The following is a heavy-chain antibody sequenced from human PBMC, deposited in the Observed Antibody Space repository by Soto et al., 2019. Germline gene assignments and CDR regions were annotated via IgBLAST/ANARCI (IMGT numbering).Heavy chain of an antibody. CDR3: ARAPDGDNNWFDP. D-gene: IGHD4-17*01. J-gene: IGHJ5*02. CDR1: GFSVSSYS. V-gene: IGHV3-48*01. CDR2: ISFRSGII. Sequence: EVQLVESGGGLVQPGWSLRLSCAASGFSVSSYSMNWVRKAPGKGLEWVSFISFRSGIIHYADSVKGRFTISRDNAKNSLDLQMNSLRTEDTAVYYCARAPDGDNNWFDPWGQGTLVTVSS.